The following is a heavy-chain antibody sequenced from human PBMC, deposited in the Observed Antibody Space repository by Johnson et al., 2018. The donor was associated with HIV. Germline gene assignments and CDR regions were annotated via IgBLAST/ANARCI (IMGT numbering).Heavy chain of an antibody. J-gene: IGHJ3*01. CDR1: GFTFSSYG. Sequence: VQLVESGGGVVQPGGSLRLSCAASGFTFSSYGMHWVRQAPGKGLVWVSRINSDGSNTKYADSVKGRFTISRDNAKNTLYLQMNSLRAEDTAVYYCAREGTYYYDNSGYNDAFDVWGQGTMVTVSS. CDR3: AREGTYYYDNSGYNDAFDV. D-gene: IGHD3-22*01. V-gene: IGHV3-74*03. CDR2: INSDGSNT.